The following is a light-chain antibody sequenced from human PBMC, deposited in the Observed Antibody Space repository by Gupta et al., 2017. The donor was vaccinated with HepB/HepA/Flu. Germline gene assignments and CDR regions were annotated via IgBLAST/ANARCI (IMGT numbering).Light chain of an antibody. CDR2: WAS. J-gene: IGKJ1*01. V-gene: IGKV4-1*01. CDR1: QSVLYSSNNKNY. Sequence: IVMTQSPDSLAVSLVERATIKFKSSQSVLYSSNNKNYLAWYQQKPGQPPKLLIYWASTREPGVPDRFSGSGSGTDFTLTISSLQAEDVAVYYCQQYYSTPPTFGQGTKVEIK. CDR3: QQYYSTPPT.